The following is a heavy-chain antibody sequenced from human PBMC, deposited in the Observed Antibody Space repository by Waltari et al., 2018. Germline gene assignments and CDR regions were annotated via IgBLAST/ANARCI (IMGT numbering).Heavy chain of an antibody. V-gene: IGHV3-30-3*01. D-gene: IGHD6-13*01. CDR2: ISYDGSNK. CDR1: GFTFSSYA. CDR3: ARELSIYSSSFGY. J-gene: IGHJ4*02. Sequence: QVQLVESGGGVVQPGRSLRLSCAASGFTFSSYAMHWVRQAPGKGLEWVAVISYDGSNKYYADSVKGRFTISRDNSKNTLYLQMNSLRAEDTAVYYCARELSIYSSSFGYWGQGTLVTVSS.